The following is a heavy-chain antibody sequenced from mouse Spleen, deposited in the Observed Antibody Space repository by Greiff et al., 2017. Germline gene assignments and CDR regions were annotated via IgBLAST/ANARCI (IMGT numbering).Heavy chain of an antibody. Sequence: QVQLQQSGAELAKPGASVKLSCKASGYTFTSYWMHWVKQRPGKGLEWIGRIYPGDGDTNYNGKFKGKATLTADKSSSTAYMQLSSLTSEDSAVYFCARRNGKDAMDYWGQGTSVTVSS. CDR3: ARRNGKDAMDY. J-gene: IGHJ4*01. D-gene: IGHD2-1*01. CDR1: GYTFTSYW. CDR2: IYPGDGDT. V-gene: IGHV1-82*01.